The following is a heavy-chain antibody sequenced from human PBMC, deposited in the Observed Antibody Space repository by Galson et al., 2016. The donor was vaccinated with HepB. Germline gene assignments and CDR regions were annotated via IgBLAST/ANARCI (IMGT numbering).Heavy chain of an antibody. CDR3: VAGWGWLPDY. CDR2: IHSSGSA. Sequence: SETLSLTCTVSGGSISSFYWNWIRQPPGKGLEWIGLIHSSGSANYNASFKSRVTLSLDTAENHFSLKLSSVTAADTAVYFCVAGWGWLPDYWGRGTLVTVSS. D-gene: IGHD2-21*01. CDR1: GGSISSFY. V-gene: IGHV4-59*01. J-gene: IGHJ4*02.